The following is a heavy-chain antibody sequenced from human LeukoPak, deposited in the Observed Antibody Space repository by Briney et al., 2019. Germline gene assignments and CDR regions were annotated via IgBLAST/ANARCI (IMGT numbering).Heavy chain of an antibody. CDR1: GFTFHNYA. Sequence: GGSLRLSCAASGFTFHNYAMNWLRQAPGKGLEWVADISSDGDDKNYADSVKGRFTISRDDSKNRLYLQMNRLAAADTAIYYCARDHCLANLLVGAPQEGPGCWFEPWGQGTLVTVSS. V-gene: IGHV3-30*04. D-gene: IGHD3-3*01. J-gene: IGHJ5*02. CDR2: ISSDGDDK. CDR3: ARDHCLANLLVGAPQEGPGCWFEP.